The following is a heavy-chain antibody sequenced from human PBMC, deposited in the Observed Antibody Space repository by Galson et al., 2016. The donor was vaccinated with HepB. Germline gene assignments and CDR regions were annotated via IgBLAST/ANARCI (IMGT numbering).Heavy chain of an antibody. CDR1: GFTFSSHS. D-gene: IGHD2-21*01. J-gene: IGHJ6*02. V-gene: IGHV3-23*01. Sequence: SLRLSCAASGFTFSSHSMTWVRQAPGKGLEWVSAISGSGGRTLYADSVKGRFSISRDGSKNTLYLQLNSLRVEDTAVYYCAKSSCGGECYYRMDVWGQGTTVTVS. CDR3: AKSSCGGECYYRMDV. CDR2: ISGSGGRT.